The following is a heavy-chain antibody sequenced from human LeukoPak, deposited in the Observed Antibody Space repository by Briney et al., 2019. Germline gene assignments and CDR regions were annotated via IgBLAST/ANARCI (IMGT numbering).Heavy chain of an antibody. CDR2: LSPHANYK. CDR1: GFSFSDFG. J-gene: IGHJ4*02. V-gene: IGHV3-33*01. CDR3: ARDWIDRSLDY. Sequence: PGRSLRLSCAASGFSFSDFGIHWVRQAPGKGLEWVAVLSPHANYKYYADSVQGRFAISRDDSKNTVYLQMNSLRDEETAVYYCARDWIDRSLDYWGLGTLVTVSS. D-gene: IGHD2-2*03.